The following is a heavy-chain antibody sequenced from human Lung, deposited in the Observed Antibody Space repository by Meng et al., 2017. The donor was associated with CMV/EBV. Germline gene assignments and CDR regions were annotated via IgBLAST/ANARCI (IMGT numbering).Heavy chain of an antibody. Sequence: GHLQGSGPGLVKPSQTLSLTCTVSGGSISSGDYYWSWIRQPPGKGLEWIGYIYYSGSTYYNPSLKSRVTISVDTSKNQFSLKLSSVTAADTAVYYCARALDTAMVTFDYWGQGTLVTVSS. CDR2: IYYSGST. D-gene: IGHD5-18*01. V-gene: IGHV4-30-4*08. J-gene: IGHJ4*02. CDR1: GGSISSGDYY. CDR3: ARALDTAMVTFDY.